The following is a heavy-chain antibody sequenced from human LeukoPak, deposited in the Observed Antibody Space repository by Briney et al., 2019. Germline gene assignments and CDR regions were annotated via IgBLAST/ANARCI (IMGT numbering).Heavy chain of an antibody. CDR1: GFTLRSYA. J-gene: IGHJ4*02. CDR3: AKEVAVAGTFVVNYFDY. V-gene: IGHV3-23*01. CDR2: IRSSGSDT. D-gene: IGHD6-19*01. Sequence: GGSLRLSCAASGFTLRSYALSWVRQAPGKGLEWVSSIRSSGSDTFYADSVKGRFTISRGEPKNTLYLQMNSLRAEDTAVYYCAKEVAVAGTFVVNYFDYWGQGTLVTVSS.